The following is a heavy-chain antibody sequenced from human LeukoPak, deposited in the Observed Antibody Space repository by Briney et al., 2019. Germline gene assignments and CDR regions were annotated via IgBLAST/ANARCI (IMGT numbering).Heavy chain of an antibody. J-gene: IGHJ4*02. CDR3: ARGYYGDY. CDR2: IYSGGST. Sequence: GGSLRLSCAAFGFIFSDYYMSWVRQAPGKGLEWVSVIYSGGSTYYADSVKGRFTISRDNSKNTLYLQMNSLRAEDTAVYYCARGYYGDYWGQGTLVTVSS. V-gene: IGHV3-53*01. CDR1: GFIFSDYY.